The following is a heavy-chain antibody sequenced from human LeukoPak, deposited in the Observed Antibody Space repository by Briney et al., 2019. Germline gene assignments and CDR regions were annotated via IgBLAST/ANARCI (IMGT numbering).Heavy chain of an antibody. J-gene: IGHJ4*02. Sequence: GGSLRLSCAASGFTFSSYSMNWVRQAPGKGLEWVSYISSSSSTIYYADSVKGRFAISRDNAKNSLYLQMNSLRAEDTAVYYCAREFSGSNYGFPFDYWGQGTLVTVSS. CDR1: GFTFSSYS. V-gene: IGHV3-48*01. CDR3: AREFSGSNYGFPFDY. CDR2: ISSSSSTI. D-gene: IGHD1-26*01.